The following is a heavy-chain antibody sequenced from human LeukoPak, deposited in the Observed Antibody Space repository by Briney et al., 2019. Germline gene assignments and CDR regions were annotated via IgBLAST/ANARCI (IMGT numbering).Heavy chain of an antibody. CDR2: IYTSGST. V-gene: IGHV4-4*07. J-gene: IGHJ3*02. CDR3: GGTYYYDSSRYAFDI. Sequence: SETLSLTCTVSGGSISSYYWSWIRQPAGKGLEWIGRIYTSGSTNYNPSLKSRVTMSVDTSKNQFSLKLSSVTAADTAVYYCGGTYYYDSSRYAFDIWGQGTMVTVSS. CDR1: GGSISSYY. D-gene: IGHD3-22*01.